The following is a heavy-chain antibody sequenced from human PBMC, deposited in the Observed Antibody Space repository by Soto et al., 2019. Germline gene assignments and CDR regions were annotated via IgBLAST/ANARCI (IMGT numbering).Heavy chain of an antibody. D-gene: IGHD5-12*01. CDR3: ARENSGYDYANFDY. J-gene: IGHJ4*02. V-gene: IGHV1-69*13. Sequence: ASVKVSCKASGGTFSSYAISWVRQAPGQGLEWMGGIIPIFGTANYAQKFQGRVTITADESTSTAYMELSSLRSEDTAVYYCARENSGYDYANFDYWGQGTLVTVSS. CDR2: IIPIFGTA. CDR1: GGTFSSYA.